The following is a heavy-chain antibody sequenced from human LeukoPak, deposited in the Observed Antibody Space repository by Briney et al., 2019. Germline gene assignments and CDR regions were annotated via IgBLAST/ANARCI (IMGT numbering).Heavy chain of an antibody. CDR3: ARWATSHDF. CDR1: GFTFSNHW. J-gene: IGHJ4*02. V-gene: IGHV3-7*01. Sequence: GGSLRLSCEASGFTFSNHWMGWVRQAPGKGLEWVANIKQDGSEKYYVDPVTGRFTISRDNAKSSLYLQMNSLGAEDSAVYFCARWATSHDFWGQGTLVTVSS. CDR2: IKQDGSEK.